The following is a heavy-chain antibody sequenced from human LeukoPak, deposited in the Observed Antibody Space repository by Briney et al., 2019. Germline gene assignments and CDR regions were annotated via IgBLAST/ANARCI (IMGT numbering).Heavy chain of an antibody. V-gene: IGHV1-2*02. D-gene: IGHD2-21*02. Sequence: ASVKVSCKASGYTFSGYYMHWVRQAPGQGLEWMGWINPNSGGTNYAQKFQGRVTMTRDTSISTACMELSRLRSDDTAVYYCARGRYCGGDCYPYYFDYWGQGTLVTVSS. CDR3: ARGRYCGGDCYPYYFDY. CDR1: GYTFSGYY. J-gene: IGHJ4*02. CDR2: INPNSGGT.